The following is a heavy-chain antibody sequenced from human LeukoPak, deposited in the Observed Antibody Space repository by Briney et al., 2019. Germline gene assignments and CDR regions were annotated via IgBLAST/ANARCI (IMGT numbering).Heavy chain of an antibody. V-gene: IGHV4-39*01. CDR2: IYYSGST. D-gene: IGHD3-3*01. Sequence: SETLSLTCTVSGGSISSSSYYWGWIRQPPGKGLEWIGSIYYSGSTYYNPSLKSRVTISVDTSKNQFSLKLSSVTAADTAVYYCARHHALIYPPFDYWGQGTLVTVSS. CDR3: ARHHALIYPPFDY. J-gene: IGHJ4*02. CDR1: GGSISSSSYY.